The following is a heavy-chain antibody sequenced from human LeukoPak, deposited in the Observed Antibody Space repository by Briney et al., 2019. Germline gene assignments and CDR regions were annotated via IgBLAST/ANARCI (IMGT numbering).Heavy chain of an antibody. Sequence: ASVKVSCKASGYTFTTYDINWVRQAPGQGLEWMGRMNPNSGNTGYAQKFHGRVIFTRDTSISTAYMELSSLKSEDTALYYCARGASRSFDYWGQGTLVSDSS. CDR1: GYTFTTYD. CDR2: MNPNSGNT. V-gene: IGHV1-8*03. CDR3: ARGASRSFDY. D-gene: IGHD6-6*01. J-gene: IGHJ4*02.